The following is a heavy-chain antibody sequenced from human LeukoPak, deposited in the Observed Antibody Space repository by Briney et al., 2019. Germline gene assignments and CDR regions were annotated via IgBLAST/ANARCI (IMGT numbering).Heavy chain of an antibody. V-gene: IGHV4-59*01. CDR2: IYYSGRT. J-gene: IGHJ4*02. CDR1: SGSISSYY. D-gene: IGHD4-17*01. Sequence: SETLSLTCTVSSGSISSYYWSWIRQPPGKGLEWIGYIYYSGRTNYNPSLKSRVTISVDTSKNQFSLKLSSVTAADTAMYYCAGDGGYGDWHYWGQGTLVTVSS. CDR3: AGDGGYGDWHY.